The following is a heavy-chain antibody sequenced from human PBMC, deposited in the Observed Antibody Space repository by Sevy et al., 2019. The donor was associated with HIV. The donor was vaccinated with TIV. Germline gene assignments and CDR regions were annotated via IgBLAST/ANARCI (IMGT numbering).Heavy chain of an antibody. J-gene: IGHJ4*02. CDR2: ITESDADI. CDR3: AKLGVRVATGGTDY. CDR1: GLTISDYV. D-gene: IGHD3-3*01. V-gene: IGHV3-23*01. Sequence: GGSLRLSCVASGLTISDYVLYWVRQAPGKGLEWLSAITESDADITYADSVKGRFTVSRDNSKNTVYLQMGSLRAEDTAGCYCAKLGVRVATGGTDYWGQGTQVTVSS.